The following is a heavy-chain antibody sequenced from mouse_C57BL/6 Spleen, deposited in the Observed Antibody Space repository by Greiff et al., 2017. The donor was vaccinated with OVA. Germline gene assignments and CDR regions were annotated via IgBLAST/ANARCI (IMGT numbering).Heavy chain of an antibody. D-gene: IGHD2-4*01. Sequence: QVQLQQPGAELVMPGASVTLSCKASGYTFTSYWMHWVQQRPGQGLEWIGEIDPSDSYTHYNQKFKGKSTWTVDKSSSTAYMQLSSLASEDSAVYYCARWDDYDEVAYWGQGTLVTVSA. CDR1: GYTFTSYW. CDR3: ARWDDYDEVAY. V-gene: IGHV1-69*01. CDR2: IDPSDSYT. J-gene: IGHJ3*01.